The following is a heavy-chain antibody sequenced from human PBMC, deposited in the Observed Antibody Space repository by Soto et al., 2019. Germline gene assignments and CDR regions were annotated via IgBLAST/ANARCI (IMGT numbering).Heavy chain of an antibody. J-gene: IGHJ3*01. CDR3: VREGRGSFDF. CDR1: GFIFTNYA. V-gene: IGHV3-23*01. Sequence: LRLSCAASGFIFTNYAMNWVRQAPGKGLEWVSVIGGRGNSAYYADSVQGRFTISRDNSKNTLSLQMSSLTADDTAIYYCVREGRGSFDFWGRGTMVTV. CDR2: IGGRGNSA. D-gene: IGHD5-12*01.